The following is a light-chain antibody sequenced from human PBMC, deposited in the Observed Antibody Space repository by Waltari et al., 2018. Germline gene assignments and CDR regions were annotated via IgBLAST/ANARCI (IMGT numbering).Light chain of an antibody. Sequence: VLTQSPATLSLSPGERATLSCRASETIGRSLAWYQQRPGQAPRLLSYETSNRATGIPARFSGSGSGTDFTLTISSLESEDFAVYYCQQRFNWIFTFGPGTKVDI. CDR1: ETIGRS. CDR3: QQRFNWIFT. J-gene: IGKJ3*01. V-gene: IGKV3-11*01. CDR2: ETS.